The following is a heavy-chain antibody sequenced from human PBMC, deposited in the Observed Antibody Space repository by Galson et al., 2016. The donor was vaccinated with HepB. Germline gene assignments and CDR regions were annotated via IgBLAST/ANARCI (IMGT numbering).Heavy chain of an antibody. V-gene: IGHV4-39*01. Sequence: SETLSLTCTVSGGSLSSTNYYWGWIRQSPGKGLEWIGSIYYSGTTYYNPSLKSRVTMSIDTSKNLFSLKLRSVTAADTSVYYCARGQVGAILDSWGQGTLVTVSS. D-gene: IGHD1-26*01. J-gene: IGHJ4*02. CDR3: ARGQVGAILDS. CDR1: GGSLSSTNYY. CDR2: IYYSGTT.